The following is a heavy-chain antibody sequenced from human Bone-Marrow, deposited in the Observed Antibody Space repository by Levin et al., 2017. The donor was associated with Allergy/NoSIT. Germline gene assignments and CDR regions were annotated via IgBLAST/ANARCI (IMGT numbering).Heavy chain of an antibody. CDR1: GYTFTNFS. Sequence: GESLKISCQASGYTFTNFSMPWVRQAPGQGLEWMGIIDPKGGSTTYAQSFQGRLTLTRDTSTSTVYMELSSLRSEDTAVYYCARSYFDEIDYYGMDVWGQGTTVTVSS. V-gene: IGHV1-46*01. D-gene: IGHD3-9*01. J-gene: IGHJ6*02. CDR2: IDPKGGST. CDR3: ARSYFDEIDYYGMDV.